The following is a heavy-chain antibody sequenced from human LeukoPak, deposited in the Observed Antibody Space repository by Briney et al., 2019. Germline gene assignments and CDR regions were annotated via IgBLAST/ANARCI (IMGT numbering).Heavy chain of an antibody. Sequence: GGSLRLSCAASGFTFSSNWMSWVRQAPGKGLEWVADIKKDGSNKYYADSVKGRFTISRDNSKNTLYLQMNSLRAEDTAVYYCAKDLNWGYYYYYMDVWGKGTTVTVSS. CDR2: IKKDGSNK. V-gene: IGHV3-7*01. D-gene: IGHD7-27*01. CDR1: GFTFSSNW. J-gene: IGHJ6*03. CDR3: AKDLNWGYYYYYMDV.